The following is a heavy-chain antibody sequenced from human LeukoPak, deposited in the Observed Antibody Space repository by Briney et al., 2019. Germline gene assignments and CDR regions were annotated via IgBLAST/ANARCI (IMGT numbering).Heavy chain of an antibody. D-gene: IGHD3-22*01. Sequence: GGSLRPSCAASGFTFSSYSMNWVRQAPGKGLEWVSAISGSGGSTYYADSVKGRFTISRDNSKNTLYLQMNSLRAEDTAVYYCAKDYFGMIVVVAPDYWGQGTLVTVSS. CDR3: AKDYFGMIVVVAPDY. CDR2: ISGSGGST. J-gene: IGHJ4*02. CDR1: GFTFSSYS. V-gene: IGHV3-23*01.